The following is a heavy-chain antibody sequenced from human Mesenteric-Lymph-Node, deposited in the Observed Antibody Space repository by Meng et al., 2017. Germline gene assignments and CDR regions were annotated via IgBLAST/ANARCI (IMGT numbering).Heavy chain of an antibody. J-gene: IGHJ3*02. V-gene: IGHV3-7*01. Sequence: GESLKISCAASGFTFSSHWMTWVRQAPGKGLERVGNINQDGSAKYFVDSVKGRFTISRDNAKNSLYLEMNSLRAEDTAVYYCAREYGWAFDIWGQGTMVTVSS. D-gene: IGHD2-15*01. CDR2: INQDGSAK. CDR3: AREYGWAFDI. CDR1: GFTFSSHW.